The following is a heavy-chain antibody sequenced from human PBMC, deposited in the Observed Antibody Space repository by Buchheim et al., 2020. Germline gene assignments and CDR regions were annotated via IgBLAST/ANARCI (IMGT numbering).Heavy chain of an antibody. D-gene: IGHD2-21*01. CDR1: DGSFSSFY. CDR3: ARGTGQIVYFYGMDV. Sequence: QVLLQQGGARLLKPSETLSLTCDVSDGSFSSFYWTWIRQPPGKGLVWIGEFNYDGRTNYSPSLKIRVIISVDRSRNQFTLNLRSVTAADTGVYYCARGTGQIVYFYGMDVWGQGTT. CDR2: FNYDGRT. J-gene: IGHJ6*02. V-gene: IGHV4-34*01.